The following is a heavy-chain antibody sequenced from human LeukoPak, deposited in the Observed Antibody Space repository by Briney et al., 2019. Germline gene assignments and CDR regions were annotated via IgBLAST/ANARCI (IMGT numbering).Heavy chain of an antibody. J-gene: IGHJ4*02. D-gene: IGHD4-17*01. Sequence: GGSLRLSCAASGFTFSSYAMSWVRQAPGKGLEWVSAISGSGGSTCYADSVKGRFTISRDNSKNTLYLQMNSLRAEDTAVYYCAKNLDYGDYMYYFDYWGQGTLVTVSS. CDR1: GFTFSSYA. V-gene: IGHV3-23*01. CDR2: ISGSGGST. CDR3: AKNLDYGDYMYYFDY.